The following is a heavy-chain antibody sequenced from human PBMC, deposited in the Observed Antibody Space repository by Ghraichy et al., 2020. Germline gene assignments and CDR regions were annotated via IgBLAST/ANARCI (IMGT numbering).Heavy chain of an antibody. D-gene: IGHD4-17*01. Sequence: GESLNISCAASGFTFSSYAMHWVRQAPGKGLEWVAVISYDGSNKYYADSVKGRFTISRDNSKNTLYLQMNSLRAEDTAVYYCARELADYGDYRGYYFDYWGQGTLVTVSS. CDR1: GFTFSSYA. J-gene: IGHJ4*02. CDR3: ARELADYGDYRGYYFDY. CDR2: ISYDGSNK. V-gene: IGHV3-30-3*01.